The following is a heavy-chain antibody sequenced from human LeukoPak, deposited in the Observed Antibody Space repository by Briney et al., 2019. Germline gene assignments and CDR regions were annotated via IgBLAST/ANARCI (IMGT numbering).Heavy chain of an antibody. CDR2: ISSSSTI. J-gene: IGHJ4*02. CDR3: AGGGTSSSLAY. CDR1: GFTFSSYS. V-gene: IGHV3-48*02. D-gene: IGHD4-23*01. Sequence: GGSLRLSCAASGFTFSSYSINWVRQGQGMGLEWVSYISSSSTISYADSVKGRFTISRDNANNSLYLQMNSLRDEDTAVYYCAGGGTSSSLAYWGQGTLVTVSS.